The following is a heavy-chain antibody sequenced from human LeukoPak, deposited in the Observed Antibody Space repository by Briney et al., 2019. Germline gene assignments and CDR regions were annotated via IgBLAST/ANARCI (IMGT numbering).Heavy chain of an antibody. CDR3: ARDEYRSRWLHP. D-gene: IGHD5-24*01. Sequence: GGSLRLSCAASGFTFSGYWMSWVRLAPGKGLEWVANIKGDGSEKWYADSVKGRFTISRYNAQNSVHLQMNSLRAEDTAVYHCARDEYRSRWLHPWGQGTLVTVTS. V-gene: IGHV3-7*01. CDR2: IKGDGSEK. CDR1: GFTFSGYW. J-gene: IGHJ5*02.